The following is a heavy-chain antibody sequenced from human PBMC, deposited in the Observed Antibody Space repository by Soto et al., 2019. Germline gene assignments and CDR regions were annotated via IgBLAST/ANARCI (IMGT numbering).Heavy chain of an antibody. V-gene: IGHV4-59*08. CDR2: IYYSGST. Sequence: QVQLQQSGPGLVKPSETLSLTCTVSGGSISSYYWSWIRQPPGKGLEWIGYIYYSGSTNYNPSLKIRVTMSVDTSKNQLCLKLSSVTAAYTSVYYCARDYYYYYYMDVWGKGTTVTVSS. CDR3: ARDYYYYYYMDV. J-gene: IGHJ6*03. CDR1: GGSISSYY.